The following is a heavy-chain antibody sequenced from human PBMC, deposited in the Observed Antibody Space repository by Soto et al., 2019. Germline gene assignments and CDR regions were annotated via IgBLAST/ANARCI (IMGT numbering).Heavy chain of an antibody. Sequence: EVQLVETGGGLIQPGGSLRLSCAASGITVTNHYMTWVRQPPGKGLEWLSVMYSDGRTYYSDSVKGRFTISRDNSKNTVFLQMNSLRADDTAIYVCARDIMVGNYYDSGAGGGKVPTVTVSS. V-gene: IGHV3-53*02. J-gene: IGHJ6*04. CDR3: ARDIMVGNYYDSGAG. CDR1: GITVTNHY. D-gene: IGHD3-10*01. CDR2: MYSDGRT.